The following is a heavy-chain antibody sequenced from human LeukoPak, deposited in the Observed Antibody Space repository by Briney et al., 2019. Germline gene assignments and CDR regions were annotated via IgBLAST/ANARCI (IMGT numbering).Heavy chain of an antibody. CDR1: GDSVSTNNVA. V-gene: IGHV6-1*01. D-gene: IGHD3-16*01. CDR2: TYYRSKWYN. Sequence: SQTLSLTCAISGDSVSTNNVAWNWIRQSPSRGLEWLGRTYYRSKWYNDYAVSVKSRIIINPDTSKNQFSLQLNSVTPDDMAVYYCAREDLGAAYFDFWGQGTLVTVSS. CDR3: AREDLGAAYFDF. J-gene: IGHJ4*02.